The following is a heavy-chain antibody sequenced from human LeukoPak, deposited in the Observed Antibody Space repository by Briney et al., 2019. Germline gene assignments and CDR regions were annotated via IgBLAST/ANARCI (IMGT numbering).Heavy chain of an antibody. CDR1: GFTVSTSY. V-gene: IGHV3-66*02. D-gene: IGHD1-26*01. CDR3: ARDTTYSP. J-gene: IGHJ5*02. Sequence: PGGSLRLSCAASGFTVSTSYMNWVRQAPGKGLQWVSTIYSGGSTFHADFVKGRFTVSRDNSRNTLYLQMDSLRPEDTAVYYCARDTTYSPWGQGTLVTVSS. CDR2: IYSGGST.